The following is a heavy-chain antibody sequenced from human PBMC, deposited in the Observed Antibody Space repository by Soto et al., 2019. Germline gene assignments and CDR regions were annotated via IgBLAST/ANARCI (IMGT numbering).Heavy chain of an antibody. D-gene: IGHD1-7*01. Sequence: SVKVSCKASGGTFSSYAISWVRQAPGQGLEWMGGIIPIFGTANYAQKFQGRVTITADESTSTAYMELSSLRSEDTAVYYCARVGGITGTTNYFDYWGQGTLVTVSS. V-gene: IGHV1-69*13. CDR2: IIPIFGTA. J-gene: IGHJ4*02. CDR3: ARVGGITGTTNYFDY. CDR1: GGTFSSYA.